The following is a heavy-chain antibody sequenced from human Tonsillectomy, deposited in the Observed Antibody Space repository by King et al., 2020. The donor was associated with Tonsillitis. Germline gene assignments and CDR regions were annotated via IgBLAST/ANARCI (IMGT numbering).Heavy chain of an antibody. D-gene: IGHD2-2*01. J-gene: IGHJ1*01. CDR1: GGSISSDSYY. CDR3: ASATCSSTTCYRPEYFQE. Sequence: LQLQESGPGLVKPSQTLSLTCIVSGGSISSDSYYWSWIRQHPGKGLEWIGYIHFTGSTYYSPSLKSRMTISVDTSKNQLSLNLSSVTAADTAVYYCASATCSSTTCYRPEYFQEWGQGALVTVSS. V-gene: IGHV4-31*03. CDR2: IHFTGST.